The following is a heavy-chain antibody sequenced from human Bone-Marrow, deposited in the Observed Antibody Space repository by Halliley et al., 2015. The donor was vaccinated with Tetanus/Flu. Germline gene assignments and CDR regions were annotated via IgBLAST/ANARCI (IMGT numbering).Heavy chain of an antibody. Sequence: SLRLSCATSGFTFSAHWMNWVRQAPGKGPEWVAIIKGDGSEQHYVDSVTGRFTISSDNATTSLYLEMNSLRAEDTAVYYCAGGLGWENEHWGPGTLVPLSS. CDR3: AGGLGWENEH. CDR2: IKGDGSEQ. V-gene: IGHV3-7*01. J-gene: IGHJ1*01. CDR1: GFTFSAHW. D-gene: IGHD1-26*01.